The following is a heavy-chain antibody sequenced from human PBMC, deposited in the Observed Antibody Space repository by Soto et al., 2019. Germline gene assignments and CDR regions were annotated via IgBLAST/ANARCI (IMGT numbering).Heavy chain of an antibody. CDR3: ARGYCSSTSCYPNWFDP. D-gene: IGHD2-2*01. CDR2: IIPIFGTA. J-gene: IGHJ5*02. V-gene: IGHV1-69*06. Sequence: QVQLVQSGAEVKKPGSSVKVSCKASGGTFSSYAISWVRQAPGQGLEWMGGIIPIFGTANYAQKFQGRVTITADNSTSTAYMELSSLRSEDTAVYYCARGYCSSTSCYPNWFDPWGQGTLVTVSS. CDR1: GGTFSSYA.